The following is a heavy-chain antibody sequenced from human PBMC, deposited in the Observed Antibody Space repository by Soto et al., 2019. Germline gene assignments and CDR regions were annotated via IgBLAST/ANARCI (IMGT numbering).Heavy chain of an antibody. J-gene: IGHJ4*02. CDR3: VRDSGAKLSSS. V-gene: IGHV1-69*13. CDR1: GGTFSSYR. Sequence: GASVKVSCKASGGTFSSYRINWVRQAPGQGLEWVGGIVPIYRKEDYAQKFQGRVTFTADESARTFYMELRSLNFQDTAVYYCVRDSGAKLSSSWGQGTLVTVSS. CDR2: IVPIYRKE. D-gene: IGHD6-13*01.